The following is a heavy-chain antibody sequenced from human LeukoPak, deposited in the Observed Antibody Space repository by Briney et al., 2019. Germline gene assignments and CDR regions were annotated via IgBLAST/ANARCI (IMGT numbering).Heavy chain of an antibody. J-gene: IGHJ4*02. Sequence: SETLSLTCTVSGGSISSGGYYWSWIRQHPGKGLEWIGYIYYSGSTYYNPSLKSRVTISVDTSKNQFSLKLSSVTAADTAVYYCASASLRDGPNRRFDYWGQGTLVTVSS. CDR2: IYYSGST. CDR1: GGSISSGGYY. D-gene: IGHD5-24*01. V-gene: IGHV4-31*03. CDR3: ASASLRDGPNRRFDY.